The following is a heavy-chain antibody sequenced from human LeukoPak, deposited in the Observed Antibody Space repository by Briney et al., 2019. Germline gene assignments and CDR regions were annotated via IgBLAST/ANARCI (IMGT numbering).Heavy chain of an antibody. V-gene: IGHV1-18*04. Sequence: ASVKVSCKASGYTFTSYGISWVRQAPGQGLEWMGWISAYNGNTNYAQKLQGRVTMTTDTPTSTAYMELRSLRSDDTAVYYCARAGAGGIVVVPAALLVDYWGQGTLVTVSS. CDR2: ISAYNGNT. CDR1: GYTFTSYG. J-gene: IGHJ4*02. D-gene: IGHD2-2*01. CDR3: ARAGAGGIVVVPAALLVDY.